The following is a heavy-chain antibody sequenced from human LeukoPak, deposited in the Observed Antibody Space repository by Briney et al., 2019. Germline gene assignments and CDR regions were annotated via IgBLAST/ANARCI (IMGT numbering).Heavy chain of an antibody. Sequence: GGSLRLSCAASGFTFNTYNMNWVRQAPGKGLEWVSSISSSSSYIYYADSVKGRFTISRDNAKNSLHLQMNSLRAEDTAVYYCARDGQTGTTVYWGQGTLVTVSS. CDR3: ARDGQTGTTVY. CDR2: ISSSSSYI. CDR1: GFTFNTYN. V-gene: IGHV3-21*01. D-gene: IGHD1-7*01. J-gene: IGHJ4*02.